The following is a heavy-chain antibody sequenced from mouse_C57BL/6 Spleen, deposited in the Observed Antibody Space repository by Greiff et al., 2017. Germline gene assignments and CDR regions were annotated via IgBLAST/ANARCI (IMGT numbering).Heavy chain of an antibody. D-gene: IGHD1-1*01. CDR2: IDPSDSYT. CDR3: ARGGNYDYFDY. CDR1: GYTFTSYW. Sequence: LQQPGAELVMPGASVKLSCKASGYTFTSYWMHWVKQRPGQGLEWIGEIDPSDSYTNYNQKFKGKSTLTVDKSSSTAYMQLSSLTSEDSAVYYCARGGNYDYFDYWGQGTTLTVSS. V-gene: IGHV1-69*01. J-gene: IGHJ2*01.